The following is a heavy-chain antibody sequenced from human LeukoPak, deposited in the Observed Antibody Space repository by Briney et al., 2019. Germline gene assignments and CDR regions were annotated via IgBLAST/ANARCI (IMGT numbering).Heavy chain of an antibody. D-gene: IGHD2-15*01. Sequence: ASVKVSCKASGYTFTSYGISWVRQAPGQGLEWMGWISANNGNTNYAQKLQGRVTMTTDTSTSTAYMELRSLRSDDTAVYYCARDSGFSGGSWPLDYWGQGTLVTVSS. V-gene: IGHV1-18*01. CDR2: ISANNGNT. CDR1: GYTFTSYG. CDR3: ARDSGFSGGSWPLDY. J-gene: IGHJ4*02.